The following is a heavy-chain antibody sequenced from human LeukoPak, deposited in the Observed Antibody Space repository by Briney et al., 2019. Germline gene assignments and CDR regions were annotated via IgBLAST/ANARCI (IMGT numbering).Heavy chain of an antibody. D-gene: IGHD1-20*01. J-gene: IGHJ4*02. CDR2: INQDGSGK. Sequence: GGSLRLSCGASGFIFSSYWMSWVRQAPGKGLEWVANINQDGSGKYYVDSVKGRFTISSDTATKSVYLQMDSLRAEDTAVYYCARDHNWAFDNWGQGTLVTVSS. CDR3: ARDHNWAFDN. V-gene: IGHV3-7*01. CDR1: GFIFSSYW.